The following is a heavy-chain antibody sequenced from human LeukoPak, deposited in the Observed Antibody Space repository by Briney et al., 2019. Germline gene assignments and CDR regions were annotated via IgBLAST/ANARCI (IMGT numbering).Heavy chain of an antibody. D-gene: IGHD3-10*01. Sequence: GGSLRLSCAASGFTFSSYGMHWVRQAPGKGLEWVAVIWYDGSNKYYVDSVKGRFTISRDDSKNTLYLQMNSLRAEDTAVYYCAKDGDRGEYYYYYMDVWGKGTTVTVSS. V-gene: IGHV3-33*06. CDR1: GFTFSSYG. CDR3: AKDGDRGEYYYYYMDV. J-gene: IGHJ6*03. CDR2: IWYDGSNK.